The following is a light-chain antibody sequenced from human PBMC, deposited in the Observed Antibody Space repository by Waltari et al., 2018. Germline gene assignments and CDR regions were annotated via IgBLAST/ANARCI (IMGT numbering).Light chain of an antibody. CDR3: AAWDETLNTFL. CDR1: GSNIGRNY. CDR2: NND. J-gene: IGLJ1*01. Sequence: QSVLTQPPSASGAPGPTITISCSGGGSNIGRNYVYWYQQFPGRAPRLIIHNNDQRPSGVPDRFSGSKSGISGSLAISGLRSDDEADYYCAAWDETLNTFLFGTGTKVAAL. V-gene: IGLV1-47*01.